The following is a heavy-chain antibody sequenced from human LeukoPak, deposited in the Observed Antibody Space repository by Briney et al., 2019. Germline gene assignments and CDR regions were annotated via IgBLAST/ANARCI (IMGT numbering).Heavy chain of an antibody. J-gene: IGHJ4*02. CDR3: ASLRERSYYARGFDY. V-gene: IGHV4-39*01. CDR1: GGSISSSSYY. D-gene: IGHD1-26*01. CDR2: IYYSGST. Sequence: SETLSLTCTVSGGSISSSSYYWGWIRQPPGKGLEWIGSIYYSGSTYYNPSLKSRVTISVDTSKHQFSLKLSSVTAADTAVYYCASLRERSYYARGFDYWGQGTLVTVSS.